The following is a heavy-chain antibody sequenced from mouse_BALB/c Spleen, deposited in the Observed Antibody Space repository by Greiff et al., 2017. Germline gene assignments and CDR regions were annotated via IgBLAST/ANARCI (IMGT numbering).Heavy chain of an antibody. V-gene: IGHV1-5*01. CDR3: TSSGRGAPLDY. Sequence: VQLQQSGTVLARPGASVKMSCKASGYTFTSYWLHWVKQRPGQGLEWIGAIYPGNSDTSYNQKFKGKAKLTAVTSTSTAYMELSSLTNEDSAVYYCTSSGRGAPLDYWGQGTTLTVSS. J-gene: IGHJ2*01. D-gene: IGHD3-1*01. CDR1: GYTFTSYW. CDR2: IYPGNSDT.